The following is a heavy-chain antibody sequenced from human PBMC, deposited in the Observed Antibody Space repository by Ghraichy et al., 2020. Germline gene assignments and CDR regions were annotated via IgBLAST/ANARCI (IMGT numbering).Heavy chain of an antibody. Sequence: SETLSLTCIVSGGSISSYYWSWIRQPPGKGLDWIGYIYYSGSTNYNPSLKSRVTISVDTSKNQFSLKLSSVTAADTAVYYCASYTAMVRGVAFDIWGQGTMVTVSS. V-gene: IGHV4-59*01. CDR1: GGSISSYY. D-gene: IGHD5-18*01. CDR2: IYYSGST. CDR3: ASYTAMVRGVAFDI. J-gene: IGHJ3*02.